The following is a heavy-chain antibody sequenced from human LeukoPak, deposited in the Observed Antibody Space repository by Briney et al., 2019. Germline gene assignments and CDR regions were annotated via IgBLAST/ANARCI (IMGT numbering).Heavy chain of an antibody. CDR3: ARAGFYGDYSSSFDY. V-gene: IGHV1-2*02. CDR2: INPNSGGT. D-gene: IGHD4-17*01. Sequence: ASVKVSCKASGYTFTGYYMHWVRQAPGQGLEWMGWINPNSGGTNYAQKFQGRVTMTRDTSISTAYMELSRLRSDDTAVYYCARAGFYGDYSSSFDYWGQGTLVTVYS. CDR1: GYTFTGYY. J-gene: IGHJ4*02.